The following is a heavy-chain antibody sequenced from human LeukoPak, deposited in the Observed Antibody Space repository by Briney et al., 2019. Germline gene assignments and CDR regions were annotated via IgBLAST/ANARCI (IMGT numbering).Heavy chain of an antibody. CDR3: ARRDYGDYEGYMDV. D-gene: IGHD4-17*01. V-gene: IGHV4-34*01. Sequence: PSETLSLTCAVYGGSFSGYYWSWIRQPPGKGLEWIGEINHSGSTNYNPSLKSRVTISVDTSKTQFSLKLSSVTAADTAVYYCARRDYGDYEGYMDVWGKGTTVTISS. CDR2: INHSGST. J-gene: IGHJ6*03. CDR1: GGSFSGYY.